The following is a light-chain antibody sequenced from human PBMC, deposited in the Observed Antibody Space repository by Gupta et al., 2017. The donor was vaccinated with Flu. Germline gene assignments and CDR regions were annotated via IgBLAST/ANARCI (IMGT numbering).Light chain of an antibody. CDR2: TDP. J-gene: IGLJ3*02. CDR1: RYNIGSNP. V-gene: IGLV1-44*01. CDR3: ASWADSLTGGV. Sequence: GSRYNIGSNPVHWYQHLPVPAPQLLIYTDPQRPSGVPDRFSGSTSDTSASLAISWLHSEDEAASYCASWADSLTGGVFGGGTQLTFL.